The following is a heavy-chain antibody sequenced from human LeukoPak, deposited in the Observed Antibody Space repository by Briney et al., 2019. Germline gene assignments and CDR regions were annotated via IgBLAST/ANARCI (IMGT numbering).Heavy chain of an antibody. CDR2: ISAYNGNT. Sequence: ASVKVSCKASGYTFTSYGISWVRQAPGQGLEWMGWISAYNGNTNYAQKFQGRVTMTRDTSISTAYMELSRLRSDDTAVYYCARDQHDYGGNVDYWGQGTLVTVSS. V-gene: IGHV1-18*01. J-gene: IGHJ4*02. CDR1: GYTFTSYG. D-gene: IGHD4-23*01. CDR3: ARDQHDYGGNVDY.